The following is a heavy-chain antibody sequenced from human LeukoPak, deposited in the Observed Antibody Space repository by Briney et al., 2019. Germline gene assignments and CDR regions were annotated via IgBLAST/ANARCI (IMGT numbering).Heavy chain of an antibody. CDR1: GYTFTGYY. CDR2: INPNSGGT. V-gene: IGHV1-2*02. J-gene: IGHJ6*02. Sequence: ASVKVSCKASGYTFTGYYMHWVRQAPGQGLEWMGWINPNSGGTNYAQKFQGRVTMTRDTSISTAYMELSRLRSDDTAVYYCARERAYCSSTSCYENGMDVWGQGTTVTVPS. CDR3: ARERAYCSSTSCYENGMDV. D-gene: IGHD2-2*01.